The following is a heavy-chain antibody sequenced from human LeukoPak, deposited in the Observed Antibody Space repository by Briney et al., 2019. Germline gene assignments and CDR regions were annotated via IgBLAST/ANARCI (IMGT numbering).Heavy chain of an antibody. CDR1: GYTFTGYY. V-gene: IGHV1-2*02. Sequence: GASVKVSCKASGYTFTGYYMHWVRQAPGQGLEWMGWTNPNSGGTNYAQKFQGRVTMTRDTSISTAYMELSRLRSGDTAVYYCARGTPPFGIAARKFDYWGQGTLVTVSS. D-gene: IGHD6-6*01. CDR2: TNPNSGGT. J-gene: IGHJ4*02. CDR3: ARGTPPFGIAARKFDY.